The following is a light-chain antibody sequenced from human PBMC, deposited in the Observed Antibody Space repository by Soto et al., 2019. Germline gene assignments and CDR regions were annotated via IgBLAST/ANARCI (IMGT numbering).Light chain of an antibody. CDR2: GAS. CDR1: QGISSW. J-gene: IGKJ5*01. CDR3: QQASSFPIT. V-gene: IGKV1-12*01. Sequence: DIQMTQFPSSVSASVGDRVTITCRASQGISSWLAWYQQKPGKAPKLLIYGASNLESGVPTRFSGSGSGTDFTLTISSVQPEDFATYYCQQASSFPITFGQGTRLEIK.